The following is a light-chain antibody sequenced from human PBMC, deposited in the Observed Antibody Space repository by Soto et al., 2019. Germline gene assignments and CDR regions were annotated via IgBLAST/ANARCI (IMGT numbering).Light chain of an antibody. Sequence: QSALTQPASVSGSPGQSITISCTGTSSDVGGYNYVSWYQQHPGKAPKLMIYDVSNRPSGVSNRFSGPTSGNTASPTISGLHAEDEADYYCSAYTSSSTDVVFGGGTKLTVL. CDR2: DVS. CDR1: SSDVGGYNY. V-gene: IGLV2-14*01. CDR3: SAYTSSSTDVV. J-gene: IGLJ2*01.